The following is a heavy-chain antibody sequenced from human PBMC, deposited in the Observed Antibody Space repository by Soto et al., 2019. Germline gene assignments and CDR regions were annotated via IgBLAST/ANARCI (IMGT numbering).Heavy chain of an antibody. CDR3: ARGLGRRFGELSPFDY. Sequence: SVKVSCKASGGTFSSYAISWVRQAPGQGLEWVGGIIPIFGTANYAQKFQGRVTITADESTSTAYMELSSLRSEDTAVYYCARGLGRRFGELSPFDYWGQGTLVTVSS. J-gene: IGHJ4*02. D-gene: IGHD3-10*01. V-gene: IGHV1-69*13. CDR1: GGTFSSYA. CDR2: IIPIFGTA.